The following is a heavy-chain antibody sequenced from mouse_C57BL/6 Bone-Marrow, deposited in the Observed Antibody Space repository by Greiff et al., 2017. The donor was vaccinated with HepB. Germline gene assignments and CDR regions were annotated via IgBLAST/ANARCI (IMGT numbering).Heavy chain of an antibody. J-gene: IGHJ2*01. CDR2: IYTGGGYT. V-gene: IGHV1-63*01. CDR1: GYTFTNYW. CDR3: ARGSYYGNYKGFDY. Sequence: QVQLQQSGAELVRPGTSVKMSCKASGYTFTNYWIGWAKQRPGHGLEWIGDIYTGGGYTNYNEKFKGKATLTADKSSSTAYMQFSSLTSEDSAIYYCARGSYYGNYKGFDYWGQGTTLTVSS. D-gene: IGHD2-1*01.